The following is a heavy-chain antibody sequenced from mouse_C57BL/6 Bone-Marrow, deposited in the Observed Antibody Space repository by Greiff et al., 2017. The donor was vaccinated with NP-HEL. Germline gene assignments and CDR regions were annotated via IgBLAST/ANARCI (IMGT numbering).Heavy chain of an antibody. J-gene: IGHJ2*01. CDR1: GFTFSSYA. CDR2: ISDGGSYT. V-gene: IGHV5-4*01. Sequence: EVQGVESGGGLVKPGGSLKLSCAASGFTFSSYAMSWVRQTPEKWLEWVATISDGGSYTYYPDNVKGRFTISRDNAKNNLYLQMSHLKSEDTAMYYCAREDYWGQGTTLTVSS. CDR3: AREDY.